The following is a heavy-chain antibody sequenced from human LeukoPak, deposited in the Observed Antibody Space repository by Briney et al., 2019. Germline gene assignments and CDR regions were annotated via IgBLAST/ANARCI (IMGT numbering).Heavy chain of an antibody. CDR1: GFTLSNAW. V-gene: IGHV3-15*01. J-gene: IGHJ4*02. D-gene: IGHD1-1*01. CDR2: IKSKTDGGTT. CDR3: TTVLEPLDYFDY. Sequence: PGGSLRLYCAASGFTLSNAWMSWVRQATGKGLEWVGRIKSKTDGGTTDYAAPVKGRFTISRDDSKNTLYLQMNSLKTEDTAVYYCTTVLEPLDYFDYWGQGTLVTVSS.